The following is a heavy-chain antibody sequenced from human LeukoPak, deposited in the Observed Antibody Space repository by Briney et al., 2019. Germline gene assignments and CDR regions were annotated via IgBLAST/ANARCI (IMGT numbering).Heavy chain of an antibody. CDR1: GYTFSTYD. V-gene: IGHV1-8*01. D-gene: IGHD2-2*01. CDR3: TRAVRNQLLSEY. J-gene: IGHJ4*02. CDR2: VNPNSGNT. Sequence: ASVKVSCKPSGYTFSTYDVAWVRQASGQGLEWMGWVNPNSGNTGYARKFRGRVTMTTDTAMTSAYMGLYSLTSEDTAVYYCTRAVRNQLLSEYWGQGTLITVSS.